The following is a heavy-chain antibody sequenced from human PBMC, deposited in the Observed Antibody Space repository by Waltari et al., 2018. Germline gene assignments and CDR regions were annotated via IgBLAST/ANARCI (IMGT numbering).Heavy chain of an antibody. CDR1: GYSISRGYY. J-gene: IGHJ2*01. CDR3: ARQLSSTSSLYWYFDL. D-gene: IGHD6-6*01. V-gene: IGHV4-38-2*01. Sequence: QVQLQESGPGLVRPSETLSLTCAVSGYSISRGYYWGWLRPPPGKGLDWVGSIYHSGSTYYNPSLKSRVTISVDTSKNRFSLKLTSVTAADTAVYYCARQLSSTSSLYWYFDLWGRGTLVTVSS. CDR2: IYHSGST.